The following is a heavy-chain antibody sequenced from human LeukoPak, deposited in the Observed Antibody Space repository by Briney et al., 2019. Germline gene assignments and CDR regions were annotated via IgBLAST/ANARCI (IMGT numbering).Heavy chain of an antibody. CDR3: ASVYSSTSWDY. V-gene: IGHV5-51*01. D-gene: IGHD6-13*01. CDR1: GYSFTTYW. J-gene: IGHJ4*02. Sequence: TGESLKISCRASGYSFTTYWIGWVRQMPGKGLEWMGAIFPADSDTRYSPSFQGQVTISADKSISTAYLQWSSLKASDTAMYYCASVYSSTSWDYWGQGTLVTVSS. CDR2: IFPADSDT.